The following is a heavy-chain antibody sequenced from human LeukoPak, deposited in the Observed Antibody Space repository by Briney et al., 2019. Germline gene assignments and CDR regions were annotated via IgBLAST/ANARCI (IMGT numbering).Heavy chain of an antibody. Sequence: GSLRLSCSAFGFTFSSYIMNWVRQAPGKGVEWVSCITSSSSYIYYADSVKGRFTMSRDNAKNSLYLQMNSLRAEDTAVYYCARGKDTAMGSFDYWGQGTLVTVSS. CDR2: ITSSSSYI. CDR3: ARGKDTAMGSFDY. J-gene: IGHJ4*02. CDR1: GFTFSSYI. V-gene: IGHV3-21*01. D-gene: IGHD5-18*01.